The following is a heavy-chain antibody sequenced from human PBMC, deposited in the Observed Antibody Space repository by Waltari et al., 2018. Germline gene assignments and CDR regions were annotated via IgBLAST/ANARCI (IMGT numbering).Heavy chain of an antibody. D-gene: IGHD3-22*01. CDR3: ARDRAIVGDAFDI. CDR2: ISYDGSNK. V-gene: IGHV3-30-3*01. J-gene: IGHJ3*02. CDR1: GFSFGSDA. Sequence: QVQLVESGGGVVQPGWSLRLSGAAAGFSFGSDALHWGRQAPGKGLEWVAVISYDGSNKYYADSVKGRFTISRDNSKNTLYLQMNSLRAEDTAVYYCARDRAIVGDAFDIWGQGTMVTVSS.